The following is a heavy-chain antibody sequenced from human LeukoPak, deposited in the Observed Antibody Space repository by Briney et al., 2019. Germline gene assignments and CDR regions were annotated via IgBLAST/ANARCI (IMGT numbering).Heavy chain of an antibody. CDR2: IYLGDSDT. Sequence: GESLKISCKGSGYNFTSYWISWVRQMPGKGLEWMGIIYLGDSDTRYSPSFQGQVTISADKSISTAYLQWSSLKASDTAVYYCARGGDSSGYLSDYYYYYYYMDVWGKGTTVTVSS. CDR3: ARGGDSSGYLSDYYYYYYYMDV. V-gene: IGHV5-51*01. D-gene: IGHD3-22*01. CDR1: GYNFTSYW. J-gene: IGHJ6*03.